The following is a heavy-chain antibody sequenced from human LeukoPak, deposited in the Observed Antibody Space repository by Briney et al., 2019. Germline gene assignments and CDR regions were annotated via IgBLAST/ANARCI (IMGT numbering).Heavy chain of an antibody. CDR1: GFNFSIYS. Sequence: PGGSLRLSCAASGFNFSIYSMNWVRQAPGKGLEWISYISGTSRTIYYADSVRGRFTISRDNAKNSLYLQMSSLRADGTALYHCARIPGKRSAVFHSWGQGTRVTVSS. V-gene: IGHV3-48*04. D-gene: IGHD2-2*01. CDR2: ISGTSRTI. J-gene: IGHJ4*02. CDR3: ARIPGKRSAVFHS.